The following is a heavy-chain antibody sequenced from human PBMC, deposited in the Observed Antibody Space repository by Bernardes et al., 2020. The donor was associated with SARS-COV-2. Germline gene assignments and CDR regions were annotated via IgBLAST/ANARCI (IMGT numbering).Heavy chain of an antibody. D-gene: IGHD1-1*01. J-gene: IGHJ4*02. V-gene: IGHV3-23*01. CDR1: EFTFSGFA. CDR2: ISASGDIT. CDR3: AKGNNTHAPTWPH. Sequence: AGSLRLSCVASEFTFSGFAMTWVRQVPGKGLEWVSLISASGDITYYADSVKGRFTISRDNSKNTLYLQMNSLRGEDTAVYYRAKGNNTHAPTWPHWVQGTLVTVSS.